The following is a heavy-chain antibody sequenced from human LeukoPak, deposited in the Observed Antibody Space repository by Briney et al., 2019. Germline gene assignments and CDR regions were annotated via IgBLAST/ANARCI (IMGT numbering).Heavy chain of an antibody. CDR1: GGTFSSYA. V-gene: IGHV1-69*13. CDR3: ARNPDSSGYYTLADY. D-gene: IGHD3-22*01. Sequence: SVKVSCKASGGTFSSYAISWVRQAPGQGLEWMGGIIPIFGTANYAQKFQGRVTITADESTSTAYMELSSLRSEDTAVYYCARNPDSSGYYTLADYWGQGTLVTVSS. CDR2: IIPIFGTA. J-gene: IGHJ4*02.